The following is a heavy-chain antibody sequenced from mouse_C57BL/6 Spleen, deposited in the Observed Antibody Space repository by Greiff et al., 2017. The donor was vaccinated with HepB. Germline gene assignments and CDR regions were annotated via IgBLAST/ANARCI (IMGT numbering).Heavy chain of an antibody. CDR1: GYTFTDYE. CDR2: IDPETGGT. D-gene: IGHD2-1*01. Sequence: QVQLKQSGAELVRPGASVTLSCKASGYTFTDYEMHWVKQTPVHGLEWIGAIDPETGGTAYNQKFKGKAILTADKSSSTAYMELRSLTSEDSAVYYCTRSGNYHYFDYWGQGTTLTVSS. V-gene: IGHV1-15*01. CDR3: TRSGNYHYFDY. J-gene: IGHJ2*01.